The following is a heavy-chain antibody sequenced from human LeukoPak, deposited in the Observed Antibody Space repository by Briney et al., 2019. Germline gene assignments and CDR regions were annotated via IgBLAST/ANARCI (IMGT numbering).Heavy chain of an antibody. V-gene: IGHV3-74*01. CDR3: AKVSRSSIAAAGGYFDY. D-gene: IGHD6-13*01. Sequence: AGGSLRLSCAASGFTFSSYWMHWVRQAPGKGLVWVSRINSDGSSTSYADSVKGRFTISRDNSKNTLYLQMNSLRAEDTAVYYCAKVSRSSIAAAGGYFDYWGQGTLVTVSS. J-gene: IGHJ4*02. CDR2: INSDGSST. CDR1: GFTFSSYW.